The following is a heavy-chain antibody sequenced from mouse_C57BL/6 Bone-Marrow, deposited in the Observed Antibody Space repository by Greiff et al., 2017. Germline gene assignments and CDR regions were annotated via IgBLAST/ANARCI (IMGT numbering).Heavy chain of an antibody. Sequence: QVQLKQPGAELVKPGASVKLSCKASGYTFTSYWMHWVKQRPGQGLEWIGMIHPNSGSTNYNEKFKSKATLTVDKSSSTAYMQLSSLTSEDSAVYYCARFYYSPYYAMDYWGQGTSVTVSS. V-gene: IGHV1-64*01. CDR1: GYTFTSYW. J-gene: IGHJ4*01. CDR2: IHPNSGST. D-gene: IGHD2-12*01. CDR3: ARFYYSPYYAMDY.